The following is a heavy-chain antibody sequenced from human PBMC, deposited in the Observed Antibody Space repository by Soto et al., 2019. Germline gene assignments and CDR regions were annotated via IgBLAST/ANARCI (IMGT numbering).Heavy chain of an antibody. V-gene: IGHV3-9*01. J-gene: IGHJ3*01. CDR3: AKGVSTSWLRDGFDV. CDR2: ISSNSGNI. CDR1: GFTFNDHA. D-gene: IGHD2-2*01. Sequence: PGGSLRLSCAASGFTFNDHAMHWVRQAPGKGLEWVSGISSNSGNIGYADSVKDRFVISRDNTKNTLYLQMNSLRAEDTALYYCAKGVSTSWLRDGFDVWGQGTMVTVSS.